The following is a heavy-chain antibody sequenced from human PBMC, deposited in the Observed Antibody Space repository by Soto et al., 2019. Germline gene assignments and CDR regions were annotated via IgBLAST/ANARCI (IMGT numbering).Heavy chain of an antibody. CDR2: ISGYNGNT. CDR1: GYTFTSYG. J-gene: IGHJ5*02. CDR3: ARGGVYCSAGSCQYNWFDP. V-gene: IGHV1-18*01. Sequence: QVQLVQSGAEVKKPGASVKVSCTTSGYTFTSYGITWVRQAPGQGLEWMGWISGYNGNTNYAQKLQGRVSMTTDTCTTTAYMEMTRLRSDDTAVYYCARGGVYCSAGSCQYNWFDPWGQGTLLTVSS. D-gene: IGHD2-15*01.